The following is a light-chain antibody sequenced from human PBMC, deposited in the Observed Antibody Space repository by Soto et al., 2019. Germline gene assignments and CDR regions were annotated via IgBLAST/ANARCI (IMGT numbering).Light chain of an antibody. CDR1: QTISTF. J-gene: IGKJ1*01. CDR2: KAS. V-gene: IGKV1-5*03. Sequence: DIQMTQSPSTLSASVGDRVTITCRASQTISTFLAWYQQRPGKAPNLLVFKASSLESGVPSRFSGSGSGTEFTLTIRSLQPDDFAPYFCQQYSTYPWTCGQGTKVEVK. CDR3: QQYSTYPWT.